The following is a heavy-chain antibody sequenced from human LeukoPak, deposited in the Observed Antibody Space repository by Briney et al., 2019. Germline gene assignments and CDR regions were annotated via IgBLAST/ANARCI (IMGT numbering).Heavy chain of an antibody. D-gene: IGHD6-19*01. CDR3: AKGSIAVAGTWFDP. CDR2: ISSSGSTT. V-gene: IGHV3-48*03. Sequence: GGSLRLSCAASGFTFSSYEMNWVRQAPGKGLEWVSYISSSGSTTYYADSVKGRFIISRDNARNSLYLQMNSLRAEDMVLYYCAKGSIAVAGTWFDPWGQGTLVTVSS. CDR1: GFTFSSYE. J-gene: IGHJ5*02.